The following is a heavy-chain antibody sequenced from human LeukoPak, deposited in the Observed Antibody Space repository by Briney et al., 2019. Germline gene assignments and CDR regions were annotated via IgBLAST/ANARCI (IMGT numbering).Heavy chain of an antibody. CDR1: GGSISSGDYY. CDR3: ARHRINLGVVPTYMDV. Sequence: RASQTLSLTCTVSGGSISSGDYYWSWIRQPPGKGLEWIGYIYYSGSTYYNPSLKRRVTISVDRSKNPFSLKLSSVTAADTAVYYCARHRINLGVVPTYMDVWGKGTTVTVSS. J-gene: IGHJ6*03. CDR2: IYYSGST. D-gene: IGHD3-3*01. V-gene: IGHV4-30-4*01.